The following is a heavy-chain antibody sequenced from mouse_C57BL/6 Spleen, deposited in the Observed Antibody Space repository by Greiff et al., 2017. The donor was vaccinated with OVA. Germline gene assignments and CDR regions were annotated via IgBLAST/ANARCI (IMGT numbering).Heavy chain of an antibody. D-gene: IGHD1-1*01. CDR3: ARAYYYGSSPY. V-gene: IGHV5-16*01. CDR1: GFTFSDYY. CDR2: INYDGSST. J-gene: IGHJ2*01. Sequence: EVKLVEPEGGLVQPGSSMKLSCTASGFTFSDYYMAWVRQVPEKGLEWVANINYDGSSTYYLDSLKSRFIISRDNAKNILYLQMSSLKSEDTATYDCARAYYYGSSPYWGQGTTLTVSS.